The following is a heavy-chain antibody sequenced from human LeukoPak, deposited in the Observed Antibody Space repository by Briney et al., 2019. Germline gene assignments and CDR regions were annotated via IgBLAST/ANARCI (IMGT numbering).Heavy chain of an antibody. CDR3: ARGSPSRNVGYFDY. CDR2: IKQDESEK. J-gene: IGHJ4*02. V-gene: IGHV3-7*04. CDR1: RFTFSSFW. Sequence: PGGSLRLSCVASRFTFSSFWMSWVRQAPGKGLEWVANIKQDESEKYYVDSVKGRFTISRDNAQNSLYLQMDSLRAEDTAMYYCARGSPSRNVGYFDYWGQGTLVTVSS. D-gene: IGHD3-10*01.